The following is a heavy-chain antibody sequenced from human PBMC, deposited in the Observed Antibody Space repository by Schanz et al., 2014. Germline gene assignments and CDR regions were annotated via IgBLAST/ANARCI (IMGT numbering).Heavy chain of an antibody. V-gene: IGHV3-53*01. CDR2: MYINSGST. Sequence: LVESGGCLIQPGGSLRLSCAVSGFTVNTNYMSWVRQAPGKGLEWISSMYINSGSTQYADSVKGRFIISRDSSKNTLFLQMNSLRAEDTAVYFCARDGGRDGYNLAFDVWGQGTLVTVSS. CDR1: GFTVNTNY. D-gene: IGHD5-12*01. J-gene: IGHJ3*01. CDR3: ARDGGRDGYNLAFDV.